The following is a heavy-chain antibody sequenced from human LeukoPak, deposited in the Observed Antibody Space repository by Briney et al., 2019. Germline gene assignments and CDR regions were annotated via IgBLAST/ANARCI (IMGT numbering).Heavy chain of an antibody. D-gene: IGHD3-3*01. CDR1: GGSISSSSYY. V-gene: IGHV4-39*01. J-gene: IGHJ4*02. CDR2: IYYSGST. CDR3: ARQVIFGVVVLTYYFDY. Sequence: KPSETLSLTCTVSGGSISSSSYYWGWIRQPPGKGLEWIGSIYYSGSTYYNPSLKSRVTISVDTSKNQFSLKLSSVTAADTAVYYCARQVIFGVVVLTYYFDYWGQGTLVTVSS.